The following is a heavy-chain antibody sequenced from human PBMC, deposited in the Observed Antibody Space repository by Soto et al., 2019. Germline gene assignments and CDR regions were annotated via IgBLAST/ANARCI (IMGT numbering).Heavy chain of an antibody. CDR3: ARGGIQLWYYYYYGMDV. V-gene: IGHV1-46*01. Sequence: ASVKVSCKASGYTFTSYYMHWVRQAPGQGLEWMGIINPSGCSTSYAQKFQGRVTMTRDTSTSTVYMELSSLRSEDTAVYYCARGGIQLWYYYYYGMDVWGQGTTVTVSS. J-gene: IGHJ6*02. CDR1: GYTFTSYY. CDR2: INPSGCST. D-gene: IGHD5-18*01.